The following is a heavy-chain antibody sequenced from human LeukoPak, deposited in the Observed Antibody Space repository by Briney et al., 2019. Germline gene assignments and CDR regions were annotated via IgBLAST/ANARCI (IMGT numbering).Heavy chain of an antibody. CDR1: GYTFTSYG. J-gene: IGHJ6*02. V-gene: IGHV1-8*02. Sequence: ASVKVSCKASGYTFTSYGISWVRQAPGQGLEWMGWMNPNSGNTGYAQKFQGRVTMTRNTSISTAYMELSSLRSEDTAVYYCARGRWQLPDYGMDVWGQGTTVTVSS. CDR3: ARGRWQLPDYGMDV. D-gene: IGHD2-15*01. CDR2: MNPNSGNT.